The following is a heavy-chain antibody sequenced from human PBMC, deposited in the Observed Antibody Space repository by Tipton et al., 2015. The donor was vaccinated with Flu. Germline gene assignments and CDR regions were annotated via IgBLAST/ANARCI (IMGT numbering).Heavy chain of an antibody. V-gene: IGHV3-7*01. CDR2: IKQDGSDE. D-gene: IGHD3-10*01. J-gene: IGHJ4*02. CDR3: ARFFFRRNWRSGSLDY. CDR1: GFTFSNYW. Sequence: SLRLSCVASGFTFSNYWMSWVRQAPGKGLEWVASIKQDGSDEFYVDSVKGRFTISRDNAEKSLFLQMNSLRADDTAVYYCARFFFRRNWRSGSLDYWGQGTLVTVSS.